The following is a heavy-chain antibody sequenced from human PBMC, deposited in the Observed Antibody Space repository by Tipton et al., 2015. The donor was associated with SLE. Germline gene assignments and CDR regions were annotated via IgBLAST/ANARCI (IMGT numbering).Heavy chain of an antibody. D-gene: IGHD2-2*01. Sequence: TLSLTCSVSGGSLSIGYYYWIWIRQPAGKGLEWIGRIYTGGNTKYNPPLESRVTLSVDASKDQFSLRLTSVTAADTAVYYCVVCSPSSCSYFDYGGQGRLVTVSS. CDR1: GGSLSIGYYY. CDR2: IYTGGNT. J-gene: IGHJ4*02. V-gene: IGHV4-61*02. CDR3: VVCSPSSCSYFDY.